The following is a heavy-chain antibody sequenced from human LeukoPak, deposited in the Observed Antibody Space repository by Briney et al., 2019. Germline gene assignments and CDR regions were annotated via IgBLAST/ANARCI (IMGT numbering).Heavy chain of an antibody. Sequence: SGGSLRLSCAASGFTFSSYSMNWVRQAPGKGLEWVSYISSSSSTIYYADSVKGRFTISRDNAENSLYLQMNSLRAEDTAVYYYARDYYQYYYDSSGYYHHDAFDIWGQGTMVTVSS. CDR3: ARDYYQYYYDSSGYYHHDAFDI. V-gene: IGHV3-48*01. CDR2: ISSSSSTI. CDR1: GFTFSSYS. J-gene: IGHJ3*02. D-gene: IGHD3-22*01.